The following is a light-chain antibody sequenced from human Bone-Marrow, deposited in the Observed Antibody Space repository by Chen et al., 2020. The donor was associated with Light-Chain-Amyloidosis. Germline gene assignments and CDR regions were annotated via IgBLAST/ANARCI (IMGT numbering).Light chain of an antibody. Sequence: SYVLTQPSSVSVAPGQTATIACGGNNIGSTSVHWYQQTPGQAPLLVVYDDSDRPSGIPERLSGSKSGNTASLTISVLQAEDEADYYCSSFISSNSPPWVFGGRTKLTVL. V-gene: IGLV3-21*02. CDR2: DDS. CDR3: SSFISSNSPPWV. CDR1: NIGSTS. J-gene: IGLJ3*02.